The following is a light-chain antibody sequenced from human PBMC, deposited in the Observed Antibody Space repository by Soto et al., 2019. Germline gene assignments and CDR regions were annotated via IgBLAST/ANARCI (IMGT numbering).Light chain of an antibody. CDR2: WAS. J-gene: IGKJ4*01. Sequence: DIVMIQSPDSLAASLGERTTIKCKSSQSVLYDSNNKNYLAWYQQKPGQPPKLLLSWASARESGVPERFSGSGSGTLFTLSISSLQAEDVAVYYCQQYYTLPLTFGGGTKVDIK. CDR1: QSVLYDSNNKNY. V-gene: IGKV4-1*01. CDR3: QQYYTLPLT.